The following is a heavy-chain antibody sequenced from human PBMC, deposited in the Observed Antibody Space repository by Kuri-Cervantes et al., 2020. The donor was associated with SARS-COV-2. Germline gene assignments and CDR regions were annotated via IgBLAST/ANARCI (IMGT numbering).Heavy chain of an antibody. D-gene: IGHD4-23*01. Sequence: SETLSLTCTVSGGSISSYYWSWTRQPAGKGLEWIGRIYTSGSTNYSPSLKSRVTMSVDTSKSQFSLKLNSVTATDTGVYYSAGDFTGIEHTVLLIGNSYYYYYMDVWGKGTTVTVSS. V-gene: IGHV4-4*07. CDR2: IYTSGST. CDR1: GGSISSYY. CDR3: AGDFTGIEHTVLLIGNSYYYYYMDV. J-gene: IGHJ6*03.